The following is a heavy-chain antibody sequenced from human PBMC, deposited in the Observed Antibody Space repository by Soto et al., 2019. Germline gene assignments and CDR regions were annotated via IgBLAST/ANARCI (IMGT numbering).Heavy chain of an antibody. Sequence: SETLSLTCAVSGGSISSGGYSWSWIRQPPGKGLEWIGYIYYSGSTNYNPSLKSRVTISVDTSKNQFSLKLSSVTAADTAVYYCGRHFPLQFFVNYYYYGRDVWGQGTRVTVSS. J-gene: IGHJ6*02. CDR3: GRHFPLQFFVNYYYYGRDV. CDR1: GGSISSGGYS. CDR2: IYYSGST. V-gene: IGHV4-61*08. D-gene: IGHD3-3*01.